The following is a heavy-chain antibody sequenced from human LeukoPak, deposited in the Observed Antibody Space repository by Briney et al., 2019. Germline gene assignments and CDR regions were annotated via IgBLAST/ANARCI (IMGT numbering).Heavy chain of an antibody. V-gene: IGHV4-61*02. J-gene: IGHJ6*01. CDR3: ATDNYYYYGMGV. Sequence: SETLSLTCTVSGGSISSGSYYWNWIRQPAGKGLEWIGRIYTSGSTNYNPSLKSRVTISVDTSKNQFSLKLSSVAAADTAVYYCATDNYYYYGMGVWGQGTTVTVSS. CDR2: IYTSGST. CDR1: GGSISSGSYY.